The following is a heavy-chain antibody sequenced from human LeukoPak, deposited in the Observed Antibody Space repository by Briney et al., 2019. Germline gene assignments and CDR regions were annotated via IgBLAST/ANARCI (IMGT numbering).Heavy chain of an antibody. CDR1: GFTFSSYG. CDR2: IWYDGSNK. CDR3: ARGPVAGSNYYYGMDV. D-gene: IGHD6-19*01. J-gene: IGHJ6*02. V-gene: IGHV3-33*01. Sequence: GGSLRLSCAASGFTFSSYGMHWVRRAPGKGLEWVAVIWYDGSNKNYADPVKGRFTISRDNSKSTLYLQMNSLRAEDTAVYYCARGPVAGSNYYYGMDVWGQGTTVTASS.